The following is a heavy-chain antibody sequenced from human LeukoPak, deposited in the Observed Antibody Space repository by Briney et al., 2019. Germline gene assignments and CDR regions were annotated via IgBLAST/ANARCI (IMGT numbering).Heavy chain of an antibody. J-gene: IGHJ4*02. CDR3: ARKARSYDSSGYRTKRYYFDY. Sequence: SETLSLTCTVSGGSISSYYWSWIRQPPGKGLEWIGYIYYSGSTNYNPSLKSRVTISVDTSKNQFSLKLSSVTAADTAVYYCARKARSYDSSGYRTKRYYFDYWGQGTLVTVSS. V-gene: IGHV4-59*12. CDR2: IYYSGST. D-gene: IGHD3-22*01. CDR1: GGSISSYY.